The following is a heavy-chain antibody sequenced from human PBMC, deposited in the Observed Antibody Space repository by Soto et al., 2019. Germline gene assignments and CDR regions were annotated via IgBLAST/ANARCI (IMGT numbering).Heavy chain of an antibody. CDR3: ARLAEYCSGGTCYSRWFDP. CDR2: IYYSGST. D-gene: IGHD2-15*01. CDR1: GGSISRYY. J-gene: IGHJ5*02. Sequence: PSETLSLTCTVSGGSISRYYWSWIRQPPGKGLEWIGYIYYSGSTNYNPSLKSRVTISADTSKNQFSLKLSSVTAADTAVYYCARLAEYCSGGTCYSRWFDPWGQGTLVTVSS. V-gene: IGHV4-59*08.